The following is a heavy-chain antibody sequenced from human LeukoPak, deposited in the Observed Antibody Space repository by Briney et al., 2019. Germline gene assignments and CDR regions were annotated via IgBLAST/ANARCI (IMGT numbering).Heavy chain of an antibody. D-gene: IGHD4-17*01. CDR2: IKSKTDGGTT. CDR1: GFTFSNAW. J-gene: IGHJ6*02. Sequence: PGGSLRLSCAASGFTFSNAWMSWVRQAPGKGLEWVGRIKSKTDGGTTDYAAPVKGRFTISRDDSKNTLYLQMTSLKTEDTAVYYCTTANNYGDPGVTYYYYYGMDVWGQGTTVTVSS. CDR3: TTANNYGDPGVTYYYYYGMDV. V-gene: IGHV3-15*01.